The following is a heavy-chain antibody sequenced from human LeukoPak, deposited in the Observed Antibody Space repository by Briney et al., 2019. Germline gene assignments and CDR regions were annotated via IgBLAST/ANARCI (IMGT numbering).Heavy chain of an antibody. CDR3: ARLSSGSRPTFDS. J-gene: IGHJ4*02. D-gene: IGHD6-19*01. Sequence: PSETLSLICTVSGDSSGITGYYCGWIRQPPGKGLEWIGSIFYSGTTFSNPSLTGRVTISVDRSNNQFSLDLTSVTVADTAVYYCARLSSGSRPTFDSWGQGSLVTVSS. V-gene: IGHV4-39*01. CDR2: IFYSGTT. CDR1: GDSSGITGYY.